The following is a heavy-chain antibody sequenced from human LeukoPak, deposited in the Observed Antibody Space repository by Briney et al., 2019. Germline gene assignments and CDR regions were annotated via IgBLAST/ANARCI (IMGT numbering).Heavy chain of an antibody. CDR2: ISSEGSMK. D-gene: IGHD5-12*01. Sequence: GASVKVSCKASGYSFTGYYMHWVRQAPGKGLEWVSGISSEGSMKDYADSVKGRFTVSRDNSRNTLYLQMSSLRADDTGLYYCARGNVIMAATIEDYWGQGTLVTVSS. V-gene: IGHV3-30-3*01. CDR3: ARGNVIMAATIEDY. CDR1: GYSFTGYY. J-gene: IGHJ4*02.